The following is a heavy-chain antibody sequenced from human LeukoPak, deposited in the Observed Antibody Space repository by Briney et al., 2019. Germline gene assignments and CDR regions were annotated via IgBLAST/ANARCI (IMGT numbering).Heavy chain of an antibody. CDR1: GFTFSSYS. J-gene: IGHJ6*03. V-gene: IGHV3-21*01. CDR2: ISSSSSYI. CDR3: ARTLPEGVLYYYHYMDV. Sequence: GGSLRLSCAASGFTFSSYSMNWVRQAPGKGLEWVSSISSSSSYIYYADSVKGRFTISRDNAKNSLYLQMNSLRAEDTAVYYCARTLPEGVLYYYHYMDVWGKGTTVTVSS. D-gene: IGHD2-2*01.